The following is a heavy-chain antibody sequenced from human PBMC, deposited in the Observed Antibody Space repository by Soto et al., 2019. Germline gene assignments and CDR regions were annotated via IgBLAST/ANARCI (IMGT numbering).Heavy chain of an antibody. CDR2: IYYSGST. V-gene: IGHV4-59*01. Sequence: PSETLSLTCTFSGGSISSYYWSLIRQPPGKGLEWIGYIYYSGSTNYNPSLKSRVTISVDTSKNQFSLKLSSVTAADTAVYYCARAFLTGYYIDYWGQGTLVTVS. J-gene: IGHJ4*02. CDR3: ARAFLTGYYIDY. D-gene: IGHD3-9*01. CDR1: GGSISSYY.